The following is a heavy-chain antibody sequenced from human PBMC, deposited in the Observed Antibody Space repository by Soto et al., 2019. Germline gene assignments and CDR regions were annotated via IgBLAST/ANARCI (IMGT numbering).Heavy chain of an antibody. V-gene: IGHV3-74*01. J-gene: IGHJ3*01. D-gene: IGHD3-10*01. CDR2: VHSDGTTT. CDR1: GFTFDYYW. Sequence: EVQLVESGGGLVQPGESLRLSCAASGFTFDYYWMHWVRQAPGKGLVWVSRVHSDGTTTTYADSVKGRFTISRDNARNTVSLQMSSLRAEYTAIYYCARGDRGGFDLWGHGTVVTVSS. CDR3: ARGDRGGFDL.